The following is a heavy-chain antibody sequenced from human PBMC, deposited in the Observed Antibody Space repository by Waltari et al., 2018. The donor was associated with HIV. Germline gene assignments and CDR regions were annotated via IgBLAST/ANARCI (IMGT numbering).Heavy chain of an antibody. D-gene: IGHD2-15*01. CDR2: IYNNCNT. V-gene: IGHV4-31*11. CDR3: ARGRKGYLGIEDFDS. CDR1: GVSINIGGYY. Sequence: QVQLQESGPGLLRPSQTLSLTCAVSGVSINIGGYYWSWVRQHPWTGLQWIGHIYNNCNTYSTPSLQSRVTISLDTSQHQFSLTLSSVTAADNAVYYCARGRKGYLGIEDFDSWGQGTLVTVSS. J-gene: IGHJ4*02.